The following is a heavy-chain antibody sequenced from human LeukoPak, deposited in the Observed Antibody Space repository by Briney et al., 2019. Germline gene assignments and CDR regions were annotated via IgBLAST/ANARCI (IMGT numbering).Heavy chain of an antibody. D-gene: IGHD5-18*01. J-gene: IGHJ4*02. Sequence: PSQTLSLTCTVSGGSISSGDYYWSWIRQPPGKGLEWIGYIYYSGSTYYNPSLKSRVTISVDTSKNQFSLKLSSVTAADTAVYYRAREPTRSGYSYGYSWGQGTLVTVSS. CDR3: AREPTRSGYSYGYS. CDR2: IYYSGST. CDR1: GGSISSGDYY. V-gene: IGHV4-30-4*08.